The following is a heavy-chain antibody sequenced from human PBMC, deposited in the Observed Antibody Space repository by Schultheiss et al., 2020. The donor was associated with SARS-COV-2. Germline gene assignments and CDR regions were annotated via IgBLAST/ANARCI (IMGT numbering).Heavy chain of an antibody. J-gene: IGHJ4*02. CDR1: GGSFSGYY. CDR2: IYYSGST. D-gene: IGHD5-18*01. CDR3: ARDLSGYSYGLFDY. Sequence: SETLSLTCAVYGGSFSGYYWSWIRQPPGKGLEWIGSIYYSGSTNYNPSLKSRVTMSVDTSKNQFSLKLSSVTAADTAVYYCARDLSGYSYGLFDYWGQGTLVTVSS. V-gene: IGHV4-34*11.